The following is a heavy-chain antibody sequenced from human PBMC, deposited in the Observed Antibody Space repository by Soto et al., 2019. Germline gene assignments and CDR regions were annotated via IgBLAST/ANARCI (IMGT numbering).Heavy chain of an antibody. J-gene: IGHJ4*02. CDR1: GFTFSSYG. D-gene: IGHD3-10*01. V-gene: IGHV3-30*18. CDR3: AKDRIGAGVRGSFDY. CDR2: IIYDGSTK. Sequence: QVQLVESGGGVVQPGRSLRLSCAASGFTFSSYGMHWVRQAPGKGLEWVAVIIYDGSTKYYADSVKGRLTISRDNSKSTLYLQMNSLRAEDTAVYYCAKDRIGAGVRGSFDYWGQGTLVTVSS.